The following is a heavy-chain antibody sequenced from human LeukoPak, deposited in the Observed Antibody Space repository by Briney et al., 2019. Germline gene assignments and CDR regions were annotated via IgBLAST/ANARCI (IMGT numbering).Heavy chain of an antibody. CDR2: IYHSGST. J-gene: IGHJ5*02. D-gene: IGHD6-19*01. CDR1: GYSISSGYY. CDR3: ARAYSSAWYWNWFDP. Sequence: SETLSLTCTVSGYSISSGYYWGWIRQPPGKGLEWIGNIYHSGSTYYNPSLKSRGTISIDTSKNQFSPKLSSVTAADTAVYYCARAYSSAWYWNWFDPWGQETLVTVSS. V-gene: IGHV4-38-2*02.